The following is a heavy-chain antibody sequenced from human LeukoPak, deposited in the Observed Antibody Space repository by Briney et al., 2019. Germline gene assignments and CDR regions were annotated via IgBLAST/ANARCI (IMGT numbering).Heavy chain of an antibody. D-gene: IGHD2-2*01. CDR1: GYTFTGYY. Sequence: ASVKVACKASGYTFTGYYMHWVRLAPGQGLEWMGWINPNSGGTNYAQKFQGRVTMTRDTSISTAYMELSRLRSDDTAVYYCARDPRGIVVVPAAPDYWGQGTLVTVSS. V-gene: IGHV1-2*02. CDR2: INPNSGGT. CDR3: ARDPRGIVVVPAAPDY. J-gene: IGHJ4*02.